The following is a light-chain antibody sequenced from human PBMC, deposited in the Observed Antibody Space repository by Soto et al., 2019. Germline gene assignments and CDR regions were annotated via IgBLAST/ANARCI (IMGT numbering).Light chain of an antibody. CDR3: LQDYDYPRT. Sequence: IQMTQSPSSLSASVGDRVTITCRASLNIGDSLSWFQQKAGKAPNLLISAASRLQSGVTSRFSGRGSGTDFTLTISSLQPEDFATYYCLQDYDYPRTFCQGTKVDI. V-gene: IGKV1-6*01. J-gene: IGKJ1*01. CDR2: AAS. CDR1: LNIGDS.